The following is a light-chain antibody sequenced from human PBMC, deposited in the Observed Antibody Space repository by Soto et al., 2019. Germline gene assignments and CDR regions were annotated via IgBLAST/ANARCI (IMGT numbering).Light chain of an antibody. V-gene: IGLV2-14*01. CDR1: SSDVGRYNY. Sequence: QSVLTQPASVSGSPGQSITISCTGTSSDVGRYNYVSWYQHHPGKAPTLMIFDVSNRPSEVSNRFSGSKSANTASLTISGLQAEDEADYYCCSYTSSSTYVFGTGTKVTGL. CDR2: DVS. J-gene: IGLJ1*01. CDR3: CSYTSSSTYV.